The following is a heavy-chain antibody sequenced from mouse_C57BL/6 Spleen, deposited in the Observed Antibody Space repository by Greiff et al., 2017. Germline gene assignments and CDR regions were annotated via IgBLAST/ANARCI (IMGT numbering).Heavy chain of an antibody. CDR3: ARSYYDGSSYAMDY. Sequence: QVQLQQPGAELVRPGTSVKLSCKASGYTFTSYWMHWVKQRPGQGLEWIGVIDPSDSATNYNQKFKGKATLTVDTSSSTAYMQLSSRTSDDSSVYYCARSYYDGSSYAMDYWGQGTSVTVSS. J-gene: IGHJ4*01. V-gene: IGHV1-59*01. CDR1: GYTFTSYW. D-gene: IGHD1-1*01. CDR2: IDPSDSAT.